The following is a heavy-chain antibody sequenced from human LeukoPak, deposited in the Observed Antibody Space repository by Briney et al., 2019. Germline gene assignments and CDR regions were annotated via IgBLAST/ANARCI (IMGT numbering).Heavy chain of an antibody. V-gene: IGHV4-59*08. J-gene: IGHJ4*02. CDR1: GGSISSYY. Sequence: SETLSLTCTVSGGSISSYYWSWIRQPPGKGLEWIGYIYYSGSINYNPSLKSRVTISVDTSKNQFSLKLSSVTAADTAVYYCARQGSYSNYYDSRVDYWGQGTLVTVSS. CDR2: IYYSGSI. D-gene: IGHD3-22*01. CDR3: ARQGSYSNYYDSRVDY.